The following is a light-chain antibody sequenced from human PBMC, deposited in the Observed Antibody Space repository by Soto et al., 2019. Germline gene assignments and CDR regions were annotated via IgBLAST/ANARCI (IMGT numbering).Light chain of an antibody. Sequence: QSALTQPPSASGSPGQSVTISCSGTSSDVGTYNHVSWYQQHPGKAPKLMIYEVSTRPSGVPDRFSGSKSGNTASLTVSGLQAEDEADYYCSSYADSNNYVFGPGTKLTVL. CDR3: SSYADSNNYV. V-gene: IGLV2-8*01. J-gene: IGLJ1*01. CDR1: SSDVGTYNH. CDR2: EVS.